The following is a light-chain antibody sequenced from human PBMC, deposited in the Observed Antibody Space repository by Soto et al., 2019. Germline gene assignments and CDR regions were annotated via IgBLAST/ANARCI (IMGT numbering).Light chain of an antibody. CDR3: KQRSNWPPLT. Sequence: EIVLTQSPATLSLSPGERATLSCRASQSVSSYLAWYQQKPGQAPRLLIYDASNRATGIPARFSSSGSGRDFTLTISSLEPEDFAVYYCKQRSNWPPLTFGRGTKVEIK. J-gene: IGKJ4*01. CDR1: QSVSSY. CDR2: DAS. V-gene: IGKV3-11*02.